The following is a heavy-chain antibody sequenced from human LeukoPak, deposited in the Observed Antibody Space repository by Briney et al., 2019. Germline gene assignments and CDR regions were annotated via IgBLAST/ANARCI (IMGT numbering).Heavy chain of an antibody. Sequence: GGSLTLSCAASGFTFSTYAMSWVRQAPGKGLEWVSAISESGSGGTTYHADSVKGRFTISRDDSRNTLYLQMNNLRAEDTALYYCAKDFPSGWSTWGRGTLVTVSS. CDR1: GFTFSTYA. CDR2: ISESGSGGTT. CDR3: AKDFPSGWST. D-gene: IGHD6-19*01. V-gene: IGHV3-23*01. J-gene: IGHJ5*02.